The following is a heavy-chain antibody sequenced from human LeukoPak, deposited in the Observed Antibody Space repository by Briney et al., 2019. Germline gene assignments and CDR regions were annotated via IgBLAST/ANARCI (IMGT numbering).Heavy chain of an antibody. CDR1: GFTFSSYA. J-gene: IGHJ4*02. D-gene: IGHD6-13*01. CDR3: ARDPSRIAAAGTLDY. Sequence: PGGSLRLSCAASGFTFSSYAMHWVRQAPGKGLEWVAVISYDGSNKYYADSVKGRFTISRDNSKNTLYLQMNSLRAEDTAVYYCARDPSRIAAAGTLDYWGQGTLVTVSS. CDR2: ISYDGSNK. V-gene: IGHV3-30-3*01.